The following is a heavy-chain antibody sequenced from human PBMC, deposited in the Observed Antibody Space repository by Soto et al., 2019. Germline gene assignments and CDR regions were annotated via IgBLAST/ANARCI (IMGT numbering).Heavy chain of an antibody. CDR3: ARGGTWIQLWLLSFDY. CDR2: IYYSGST. V-gene: IGHV4-59*01. CDR1: GGSISSYY. Sequence: QVQLQESGPGLVKPSETLSLTCTVSGGSISSYYWSWIRQPPGKGLEWIGYIYYSGSTNYNPSLKSRVTISVDTSKNQFSLKLSSVTAADTAVYYCARGGTWIQLWLLSFDYWGQGTLVTVSS. D-gene: IGHD5-18*01. J-gene: IGHJ4*02.